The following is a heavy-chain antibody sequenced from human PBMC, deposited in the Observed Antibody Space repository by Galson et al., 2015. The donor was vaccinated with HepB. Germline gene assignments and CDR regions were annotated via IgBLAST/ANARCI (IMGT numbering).Heavy chain of an antibody. J-gene: IGHJ5*02. V-gene: IGHV3-74*01. Sequence: SLRLSCAASGFTFRSYWMHWVRQSPGKGLVWVSRVNSDGTTTNYTESVKGRFTISRDNAKNTLYPQMNSLRADDTAVYYCVRGIDSDSGAWSWGQGTLVTVSS. CDR3: VRGIDSDSGAWS. CDR1: GFTFRSYW. CDR2: VNSDGTTT. D-gene: IGHD4-11*01.